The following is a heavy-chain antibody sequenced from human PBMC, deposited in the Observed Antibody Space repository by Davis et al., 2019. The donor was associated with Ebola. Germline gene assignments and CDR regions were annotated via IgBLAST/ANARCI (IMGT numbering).Heavy chain of an antibody. Sequence: PGGSLRLSCAASGFTFSNAWMNWVRQAPGKGLEWVGRIKSKTDGGTTDYAAPVKGRFTISRDDSKNTLYLQMNSLKTEDTAVYYCTSGYSSSHQGFNDYWGQGTLVTVSS. J-gene: IGHJ4*02. D-gene: IGHD6-13*01. CDR2: IKSKTDGGTT. V-gene: IGHV3-15*07. CDR1: GFTFSNAW. CDR3: TSGYSSSHQGFNDY.